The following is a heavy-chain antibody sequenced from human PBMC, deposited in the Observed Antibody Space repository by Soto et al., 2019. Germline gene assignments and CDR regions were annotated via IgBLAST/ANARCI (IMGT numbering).Heavy chain of an antibody. Sequence: PSETLSLTCTVSGGSISSGGYCWSWIRQHPGKGLEWIGYIYYSGSTYYNPSLKSRVTISVDTSKNQFSLKLSSVTAADTAVYYCARYYGSGSYYNSYYGMDVWGQGTTVTVSS. CDR1: GGSISSGGYC. CDR2: IYYSGST. D-gene: IGHD3-10*01. J-gene: IGHJ6*02. V-gene: IGHV4-31*03. CDR3: ARYYGSGSYYNSYYGMDV.